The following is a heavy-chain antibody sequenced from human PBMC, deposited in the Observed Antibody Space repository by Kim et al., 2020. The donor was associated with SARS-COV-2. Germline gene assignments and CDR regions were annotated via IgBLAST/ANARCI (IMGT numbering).Heavy chain of an antibody. V-gene: IGHV3-11*04. CDR3: ARVGPLGRYYPLDY. D-gene: IGHD1-26*01. J-gene: IGHJ4*02. Sequence: ADSVKGRFTISRDNAKNSLYLQMNSLRAEDTAVYYCARVGPLGRYYPLDYWGQGILVTVSS.